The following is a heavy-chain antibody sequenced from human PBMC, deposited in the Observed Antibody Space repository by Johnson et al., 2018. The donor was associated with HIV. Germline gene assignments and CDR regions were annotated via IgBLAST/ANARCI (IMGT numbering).Heavy chain of an antibody. CDR1: GFSFGSYG. V-gene: IGHV3-30*02. CDR2: IRYDGTKK. Sequence: QVQLVESGGGVVQPGGSLRLSCAASGFSFGSYGMHWVRQAPGKGLEWVAFIRYDGTKKYYADSVKGRFTISRDNSNNMLYLQMDSLSAEDTAVYYCARDSPGEITMVQGVIGICGQGTMVTVSS. CDR3: ARDSPGEITMVQGVIGI. J-gene: IGHJ3*02. D-gene: IGHD3-10*01.